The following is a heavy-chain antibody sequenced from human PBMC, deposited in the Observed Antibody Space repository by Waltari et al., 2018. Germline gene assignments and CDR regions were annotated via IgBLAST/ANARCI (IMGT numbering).Heavy chain of an antibody. V-gene: IGHV3-33*01. CDR2: IWYDGSNK. CDR3: ARDGPWGSVAGTSFYFDY. D-gene: IGHD6-19*01. J-gene: IGHJ4*02. Sequence: QVQLVESGGGVVQPGRSLRLSCAASGFTFSSYGMHWVRQAPGKGLEWVAVIWYDGSNKYYADSVKGRFTIARDNSKNTLYLQMNSLRAEDTAVYYCARDGPWGSVAGTSFYFDYWGQGTLVTVSS. CDR1: GFTFSSYG.